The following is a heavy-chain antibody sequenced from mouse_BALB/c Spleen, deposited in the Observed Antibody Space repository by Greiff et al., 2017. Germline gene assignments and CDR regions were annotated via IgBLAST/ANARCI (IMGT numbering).Heavy chain of an antibody. CDR3: AREGPPHQAWFAY. J-gene: IGHJ3*01. Sequence: VQLQQSAAELARPGASVKMSCKASGYTFTSYTMHWVKQRPGQGLEWIGYINPSSGYTEYNQKFKDKTTLTADKSSSTAYMQLSSLTSEDSAVYYCAREGPPHQAWFAYWGQGTLVTVSA. CDR1: GYTFTSYT. D-gene: IGHD3-3*01. V-gene: IGHV1-4*02. CDR2: INPSSGYT.